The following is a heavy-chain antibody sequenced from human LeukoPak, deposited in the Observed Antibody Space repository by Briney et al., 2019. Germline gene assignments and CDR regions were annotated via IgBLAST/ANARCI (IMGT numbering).Heavy chain of an antibody. D-gene: IGHD4-17*01. V-gene: IGHV4-59*11. Sequence: ASETLSLTCTVSGGSISSHYWSWIRQPPGKGLEWIGYIYYSGSTNYNPSLKSRVTISVDTSKNQFSLKLSSVTAADTAVYYCARDYYGDYGSHWFDPWGQGTLVTVSS. CDR3: ARDYYGDYGSHWFDP. CDR2: IYYSGST. CDR1: GGSISSHY. J-gene: IGHJ5*02.